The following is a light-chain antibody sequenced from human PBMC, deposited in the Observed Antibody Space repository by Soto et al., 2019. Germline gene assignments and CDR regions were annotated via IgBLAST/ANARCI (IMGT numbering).Light chain of an antibody. V-gene: IGKV1-5*01. CDR1: QSISSW. CDR3: QHYNSYSLT. Sequence: DIQMTQSPSTLSASVGDRVTITCRASQSISSWLAWYQQKPGKAPKLLIYDASSLESGVPSRFSGSGSGTEFTITISRMQPDDFAPYSCQHYNSYSLTFGGGTKVEIK. J-gene: IGKJ4*01. CDR2: DAS.